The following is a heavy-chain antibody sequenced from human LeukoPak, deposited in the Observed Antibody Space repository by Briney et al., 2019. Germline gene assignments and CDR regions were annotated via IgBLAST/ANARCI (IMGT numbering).Heavy chain of an antibody. D-gene: IGHD3-10*01. CDR3: ARAGAYYYGSGSYNYYNMDV. J-gene: IGHJ6*03. Sequence: SETLSLTCTVSGGSISSYYWSWIRQPAGKGLEWIGRIYTSGSTNYNPSLKSRVTMSVDTSKNQFSLKLSSVTAADTAVYYCARAGAYYYGSGSYNYYNMDVWGKGTTVTVSS. V-gene: IGHV4-4*07. CDR2: IYTSGST. CDR1: GGSISSYY.